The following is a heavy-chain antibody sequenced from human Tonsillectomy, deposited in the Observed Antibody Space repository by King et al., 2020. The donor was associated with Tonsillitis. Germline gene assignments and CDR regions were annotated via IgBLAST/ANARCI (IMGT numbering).Heavy chain of an antibody. CDR1: GGSISSTNHY. CDR3: AREYYDYLWGSYRYFDY. V-gene: IGHV4-39*02. J-gene: IGHJ4*02. Sequence: QLQLQESGPGLVKLSETLSLTCTVSGGSISSTNHYWGWIRQPPGKGLEWIGSIYYSGSTYYNPSLKSRVTISVDTSQNKFSLKLSSVTAADTSVYYLAREYYDYLWGSYRYFDYWGQGTLVTVSS. D-gene: IGHD3-16*02. CDR2: IYYSGST.